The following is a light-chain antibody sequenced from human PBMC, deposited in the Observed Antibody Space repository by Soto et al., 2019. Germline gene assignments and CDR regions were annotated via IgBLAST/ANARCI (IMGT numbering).Light chain of an antibody. V-gene: IGLV2-14*03. Sequence: QSALTQPASVSGSPGQSITISCTGTSSDVGGYNYVSWYQQHPGKAPKLMIYDVSKRPSGVSYRFSGSKSGNTASLTISGLQAEDEADYYCSSYTSSSTLCVFGPGTKLTVL. CDR2: DVS. J-gene: IGLJ1*01. CDR1: SSDVGGYNY. CDR3: SSYTSSSTLCV.